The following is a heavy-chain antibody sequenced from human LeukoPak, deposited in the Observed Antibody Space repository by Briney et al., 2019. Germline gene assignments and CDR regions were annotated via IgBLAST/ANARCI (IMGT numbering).Heavy chain of an antibody. V-gene: IGHV3-30*01. Sequence: KRLECVAVISYEGSNKYYADSVKGRFTISRDNSKNTLYLQMNSLRAEDTAVYYCARDHGDYYGMDVWGQGTTVTVS. D-gene: IGHD3-10*01. J-gene: IGHJ6*02. CDR3: ARDHGDYYGMDV. CDR2: ISYEGSNK.